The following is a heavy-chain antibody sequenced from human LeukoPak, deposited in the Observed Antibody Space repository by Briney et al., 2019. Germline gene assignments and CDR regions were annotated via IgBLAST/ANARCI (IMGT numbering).Heavy chain of an antibody. V-gene: IGHV4-59*01. CDR3: ARGYSYGYRDYFDY. CDR1: GGSISSYY. CDR2: IYYSGST. Sequence: KTSETLSLTCTVSGGSISSYYWSWIRQPPGKGLEWIGYIYYSGSTNYNPSLKSRVTISVDTSKNQFSLKLSSVTAADTAVYYCARGYSYGYRDYFDYWGQGTLVTVSS. J-gene: IGHJ4*02. D-gene: IGHD5-18*01.